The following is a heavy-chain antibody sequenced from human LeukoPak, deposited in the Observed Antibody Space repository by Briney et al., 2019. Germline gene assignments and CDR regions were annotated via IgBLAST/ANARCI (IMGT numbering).Heavy chain of an antibody. J-gene: IGHJ3*02. V-gene: IGHV3-30-3*01. D-gene: IGHD3-9*01. CDR3: ARDLPLHFDWDHAFDI. Sequence: PGKSLRLSCAASGFTFSSYDIHWVRQAPGKGLEWVALISSDGNTKHYSDSVKGRFTISRDNSKNTLYLQMNSLRVEDTAAYYCARDLPLHFDWDHAFDIWGQGTMVTVSS. CDR1: GFTFSSYD. CDR2: ISSDGNTK.